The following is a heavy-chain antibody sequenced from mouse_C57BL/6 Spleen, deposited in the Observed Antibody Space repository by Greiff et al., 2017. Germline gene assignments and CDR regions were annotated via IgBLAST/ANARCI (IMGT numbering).Heavy chain of an antibody. CDR2: INPYNGGT. CDR1: GYTFTDYY. Sequence: VQLQQSGPVLVKPGASVKMSCKASGYTFTDYYMNWVKQSHGKSLEWIGVINPYNGGTSYNQKFKGKATLTVDKSSSTAYMELNSLTSEDSAVYYRARSPRQLRLDYYAMDYWGQGTSVTVSS. J-gene: IGHJ4*01. D-gene: IGHD3-2*02. V-gene: IGHV1-19*01. CDR3: ARSPRQLRLDYYAMDY.